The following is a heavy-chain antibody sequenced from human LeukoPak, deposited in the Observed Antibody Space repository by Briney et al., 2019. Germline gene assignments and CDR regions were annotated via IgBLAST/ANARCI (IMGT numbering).Heavy chain of an antibody. CDR1: VGSIRSSSYY. Sequence: PSETLSLTCSVSVGSIRSSSYYWGWIRQPPGKGLEWIGSIYYSGSTYYNPSLKNRATISVDTSKNQFSLKLTSVTAADTAVFYCASTRRSGTYLEAFDIWGQGTMVTISS. J-gene: IGHJ3*02. V-gene: IGHV4-39*01. CDR3: ASTRRSGTYLEAFDI. CDR2: IYYSGST. D-gene: IGHD1-26*01.